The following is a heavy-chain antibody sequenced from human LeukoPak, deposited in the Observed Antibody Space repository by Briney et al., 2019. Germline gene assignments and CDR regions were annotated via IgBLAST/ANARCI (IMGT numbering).Heavy chain of an antibody. CDR2: ISSSSTYI. CDR3: ASPDCGSTRCYGFDY. D-gene: IGHD2-2*01. Sequence: GGSLRLSCAASGFTSSGYSMSWVRQAPGKGLEWVSSISSSSTYIYYADSVKGRFTISRDDAMNSLYPQMSSLRAEDTAVYYCASPDCGSTRCYGFDYWGQGTLVTVSS. CDR1: GFTSSGYS. J-gene: IGHJ4*02. V-gene: IGHV3-21*01.